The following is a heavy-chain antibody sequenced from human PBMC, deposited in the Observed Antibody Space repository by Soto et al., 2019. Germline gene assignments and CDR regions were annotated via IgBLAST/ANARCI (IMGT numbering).Heavy chain of an antibody. CDR3: ARDPRYSSGWYLIDYFDY. J-gene: IGHJ4*02. CDR2: ISAYNGNT. Sequence: QVQLVQSGAEVKKPGASVKVSCKASGYTFTSYGISWVRQAPGQGLEWMGWISAYNGNTNYAQKLQGRVTMTTDTSTRTAYMELRSLRSDDTAVYYCARDPRYSSGWYLIDYFDYLGQGTLVTVSS. V-gene: IGHV1-18*01. D-gene: IGHD6-19*01. CDR1: GYTFTSYG.